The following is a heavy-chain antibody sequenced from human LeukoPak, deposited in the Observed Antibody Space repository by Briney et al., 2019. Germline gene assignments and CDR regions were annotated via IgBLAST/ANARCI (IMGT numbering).Heavy chain of an antibody. Sequence: SETLSLTCAVYGWSFNDYYWNWIRQPPGKGLEWIGEINARGDTNYNPSLKSRVNISVDTSKKQFSLRLTSMIAADTALYYCARGQVPAARGYNWIDPWGQGTLVTVSS. D-gene: IGHD2-2*01. J-gene: IGHJ5*02. CDR2: INARGDT. CDR1: GWSFNDYY. CDR3: ARGQVPAARGYNWIDP. V-gene: IGHV4-34*01.